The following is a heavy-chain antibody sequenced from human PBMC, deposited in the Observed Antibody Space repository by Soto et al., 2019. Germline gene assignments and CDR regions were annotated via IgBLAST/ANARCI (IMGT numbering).Heavy chain of an antibody. CDR1: GFTFSSYS. CDR2: ISSSSSYI. J-gene: IGHJ4*02. CDR3: ARDPPPEWELPPFDY. Sequence: GGSLRLSCAASGFTFSSYSMNWVRQAPGKGLEWVSSISSSSSYIYYADSVKGRFTISRDNAKNSLYLQMNSLRAEDTAAYYCARDPPPEWELPPFDYWGQGTLVTVSS. V-gene: IGHV3-21*01. D-gene: IGHD1-26*01.